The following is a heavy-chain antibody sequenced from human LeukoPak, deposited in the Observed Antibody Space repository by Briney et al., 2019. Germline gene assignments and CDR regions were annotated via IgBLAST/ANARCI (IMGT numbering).Heavy chain of an antibody. V-gene: IGHV3-23*01. CDR3: AKGLFSSSSQLDY. J-gene: IGHJ4*02. Sequence: GGSLSLSCAASGFTYSSYAMSWVRQAPGKGLEWVAAISGSGGSTYYADSVKGRCTNSRDNSKNPLYLRMNSLRAEDTAVYYCAKGLFSSSSQLDYWGQGTLVTVSS. D-gene: IGHD6-6*01. CDR2: ISGSGGST. CDR1: GFTYSSYA.